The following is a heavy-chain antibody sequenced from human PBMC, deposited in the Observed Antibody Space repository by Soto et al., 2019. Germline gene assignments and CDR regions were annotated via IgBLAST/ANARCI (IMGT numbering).Heavy chain of an antibody. CDR3: ARGGGWLPDL. CDR1: GDSMSTYY. J-gene: IGHJ5*02. V-gene: IGHV4-59*01. CDR2: VHSSGST. D-gene: IGHD3-22*01. Sequence: QVQLQESGPGLVKSSETLSLTCTVSGDSMSTYYWNWIRQPPGKGLEWIGYVHSSGSTNYNPSLKSRVTISLETSKNQFSLQLTSVTAADTAVYYCARGGGWLPDLWGQGTLVTVST.